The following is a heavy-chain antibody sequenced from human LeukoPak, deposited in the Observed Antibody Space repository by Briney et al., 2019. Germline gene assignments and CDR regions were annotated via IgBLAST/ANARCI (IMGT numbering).Heavy chain of an antibody. D-gene: IGHD3-22*01. Sequence: PGGSLRLSCAASGFTFSSYSMNWVRQAPGKGLEWVSYISSSSSTIYYADSVKGRFTISRDNAKNSLYMQMNSLRAEDTAVYYCPRGGSSHDYYDSSGPTDYWGQGTLVTVPS. CDR2: ISSSSSTI. CDR1: GFTFSSYS. CDR3: PRGGSSHDYYDSSGPTDY. J-gene: IGHJ4*02. V-gene: IGHV3-48*01.